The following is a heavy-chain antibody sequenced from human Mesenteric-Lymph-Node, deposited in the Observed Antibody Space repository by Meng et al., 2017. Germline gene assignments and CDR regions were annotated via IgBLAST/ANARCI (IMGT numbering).Heavy chain of an antibody. CDR3: ARSWTSDVEWELPGWYFDL. CDR1: GYSISSSNW. D-gene: IGHD1-26*01. V-gene: IGHV4-28*02. J-gene: IGHJ2*01. Sequence: SQTLSLTCAVSGYSISSSNWWGWIRQPPGKGLEWIGYIYYSGSIYYNPSLKSRVTMSVDTSKNQFSLKLSSVTAVDTAVYYCARSWTSDVEWELPGWYFDLWGRGTLVTVSS. CDR2: IYYSGSI.